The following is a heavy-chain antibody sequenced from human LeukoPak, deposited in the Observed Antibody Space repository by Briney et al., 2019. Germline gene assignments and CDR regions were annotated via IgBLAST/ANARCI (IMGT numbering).Heavy chain of an antibody. J-gene: IGHJ5*02. CDR3: ARDLDIVVVPASWFYP. D-gene: IGHD2-2*03. Sequence: GGSLRPSCAASGFTFSSYSMNWVRQAPGKGLEWVSAIRGSGGSTYYADSVKGRFTISRDDAKNSLSLQMNSLRAEDTAVYYCARDLDIVVVPASWFYPWGQGTLVTVSS. CDR2: IRGSGGST. V-gene: IGHV3-21*01. CDR1: GFTFSSYS.